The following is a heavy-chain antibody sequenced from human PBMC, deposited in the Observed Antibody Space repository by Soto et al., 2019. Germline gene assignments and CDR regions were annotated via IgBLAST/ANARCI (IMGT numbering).Heavy chain of an antibody. Sequence: EVQLLESGGGLVQPGGSLRLSCAASGFTFSSYAMSWVRQAPGKGLEWGSAISGSGGSTYYADSVEGRFTISRDNSKNTLYLQMTSLRAEDTAVFYCAYRITPLDYWGQGTLVTVSS. V-gene: IGHV3-23*01. D-gene: IGHD3-16*02. CDR3: AYRITPLDY. CDR2: ISGSGGST. CDR1: GFTFSSYA. J-gene: IGHJ4*02.